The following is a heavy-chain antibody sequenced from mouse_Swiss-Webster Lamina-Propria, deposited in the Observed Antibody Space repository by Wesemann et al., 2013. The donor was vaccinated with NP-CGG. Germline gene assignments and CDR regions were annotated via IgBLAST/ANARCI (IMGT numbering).Heavy chain of an antibody. Sequence: EYAGYISYSGSTYYNPSLKSRISITRDTSKNQYYLQLNSVTTEDTATYYCARYGDYDPYYAMDYWGQGNLSHRLL. CDR2: ISYSGST. D-gene: IGHD2-4*01. V-gene: IGHV3-8*02. J-gene: IGHJ4*01. CDR3: ARYGDYDPYYAMDY.